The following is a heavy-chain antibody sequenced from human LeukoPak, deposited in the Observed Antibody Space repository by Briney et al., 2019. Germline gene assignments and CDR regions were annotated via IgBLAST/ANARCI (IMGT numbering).Heavy chain of an antibody. CDR2: ISGTGVGT. CDR1: GFTFSNYA. V-gene: IGHV3-23*01. CDR3: AKFAGGGYCDITTCYGWFDP. J-gene: IGHJ5*02. Sequence: PGGSLRLSCAASGFTFSNYAMTWVRQAPGKGLEWVLSISGTGVGTYYADSLKGRFTISRDNSKNTLYLRMNSLRAEDTAVYYCAKFAGGGYCDITTCYGWFDPWGQGTLVTVSS. D-gene: IGHD2-2*03.